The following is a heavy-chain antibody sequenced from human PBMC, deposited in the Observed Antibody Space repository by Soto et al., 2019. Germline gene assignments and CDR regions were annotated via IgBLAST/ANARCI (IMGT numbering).Heavy chain of an antibody. Sequence: PSETLSLTCVFSGYSITSHYLGWIRQPPGKGLEWIGFVHYSGSTNYSPSLKSRVTMSIDTSKNKLSLNLSSVTAADTAFYFCAMQDDRTSSVRTFDEWSKGTLVTVYS. V-gene: IGHV4-59*11. J-gene: IGHJ1*01. CDR1: GYSITSHY. D-gene: IGHD3-10*02. CDR3: AMQDDRTSSVRTFDE. CDR2: VHYSGST.